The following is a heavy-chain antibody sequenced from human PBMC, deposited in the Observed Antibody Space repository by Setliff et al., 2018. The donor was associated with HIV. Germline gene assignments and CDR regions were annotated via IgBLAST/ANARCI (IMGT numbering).Heavy chain of an antibody. J-gene: IGHJ4*02. CDR2: IIPIFGTT. V-gene: IGHV1-69*05. CDR1: GGTFSSYA. Sequence: GASVKVSCKASGGTFSSYAISWVRQAPRQGLEWMGGIIPIFGTTNYAQKFQGRVTMTTDTSTSTAYMELRRLRSDDTAVYYCARGRELPGSPYYFDYWGQGTLVTVSS. D-gene: IGHD1-26*01. CDR3: ARGRELPGSPYYFDY.